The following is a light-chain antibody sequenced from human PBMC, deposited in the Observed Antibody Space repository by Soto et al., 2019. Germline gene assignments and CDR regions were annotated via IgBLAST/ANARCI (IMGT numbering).Light chain of an antibody. Sequence: EIVLTQSPGTLSFSPGERATLSCRASENVATSYLGWYQQKPGQAPRLLISGTSTRATGIPDRFSGGGSGTDFNLTISRLEPEDSAIYFCQEYGRSPYTFGLGTKLEIK. J-gene: IGKJ2*01. CDR1: ENVATSY. V-gene: IGKV3-20*01. CDR3: QEYGRSPYT. CDR2: GTS.